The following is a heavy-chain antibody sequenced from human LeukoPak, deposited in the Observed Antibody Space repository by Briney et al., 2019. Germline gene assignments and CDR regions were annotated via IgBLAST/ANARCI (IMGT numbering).Heavy chain of an antibody. V-gene: IGHV3-66*02. CDR2: IYSGGST. CDR3: ARSLVGASNY. J-gene: IGHJ4*02. D-gene: IGHD1-26*01. Sequence: PGGSLRLSCAASGFTVSSNYMSWVRQAPGKGLEWVPVIYSGGSTYYADSVKGRFTISRDNSKNTLYLQMNSLRAEDTAVYYCARSLVGASNYWGQGTLVTVSS. CDR1: GFTVSSNY.